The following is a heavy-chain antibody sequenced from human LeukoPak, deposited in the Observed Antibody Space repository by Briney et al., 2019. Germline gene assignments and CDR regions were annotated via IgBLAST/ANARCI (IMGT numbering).Heavy chain of an antibody. D-gene: IGHD3-16*01. V-gene: IGHV3-48*01. J-gene: IGHJ4*02. CDR2: IDSASTTI. Sequence: PGGSLRLSCAASGFSFSYFNMNWARQAPGKGLEWLAYIDSASTTIYYRDSVKGRFTISRDNAKDTLYLQMDSLRVEDTAVYFCVTDWPVWWGRGTLGTVSS. CDR3: VTDWPVW. CDR1: GFSFSYFN.